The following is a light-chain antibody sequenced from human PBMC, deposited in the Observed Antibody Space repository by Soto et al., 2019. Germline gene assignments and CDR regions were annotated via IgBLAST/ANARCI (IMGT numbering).Light chain of an antibody. CDR3: SSYTGSSTLVV. Sequence: QSALTQPASVSGSPEQSITISCTGTSSDVGGYNYVSWYKQHPGKAPKLMIYDVSNRPSGVSNRFSGSKSGNTASLTIAGLQAEDEADYYCSSYTGSSTLVVFGTGTKVTFL. J-gene: IGLJ1*01. CDR1: SSDVGGYNY. V-gene: IGLV2-14*01. CDR2: DVS.